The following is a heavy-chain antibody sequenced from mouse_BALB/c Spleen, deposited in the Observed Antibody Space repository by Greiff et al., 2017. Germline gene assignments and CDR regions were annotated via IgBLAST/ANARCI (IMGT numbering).Heavy chain of an antibody. CDR1: GFTFSDYY. D-gene: IGHD2-3*01. J-gene: IGHJ4*01. CDR3: AREGRDDGYYDAMDY. Sequence: EVHLVESGGGLVKPGGSLKLSCAASGFTFSDYYMYWVRQTPEKRLEWVATISDGGSYTYYPDSVKGRFTISRDNAKNNLYLQMSSLKSEDTAMYYCAREGRDDGYYDAMDYWGQGTSVTVSS. V-gene: IGHV5-4*02. CDR2: ISDGGSYT.